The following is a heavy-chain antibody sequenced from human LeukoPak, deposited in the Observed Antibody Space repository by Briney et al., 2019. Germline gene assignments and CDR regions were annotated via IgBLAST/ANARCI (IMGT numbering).Heavy chain of an antibody. V-gene: IGHV4-39*02. J-gene: IGHJ4*02. D-gene: IGHD4-17*01. CDR1: GGSISSSSYY. CDR2: IYYSGST. CDR3: ARDRRDYGDLDHLFDY. Sequence: SETLSLTCTVSGGSISSSSYYWGWIRQPPGKGLEWIGSIYYSGSTYYNPSLRSRVTISVDTSKNQFSLKLTSVTAADTAVYYCARDRRDYGDLDHLFDYWGQGTLVTVSS.